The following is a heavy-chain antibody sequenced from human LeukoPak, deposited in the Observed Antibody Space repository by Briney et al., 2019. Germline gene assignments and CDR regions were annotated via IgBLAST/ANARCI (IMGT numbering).Heavy chain of an antibody. CDR3: ARVRFPASGSHFDY. CDR2: ISYDGSNK. Sequence: GGSLRLSCAASGFTFSSYAMHWVRQAPGKGLEWVAVISYDGSNKYYADSVKGRFTISRDSSKNTLYLQMNSLRAGDTAVYYCARVRFPASGSHFDYWGQGTLVTVSS. D-gene: IGHD2-15*01. V-gene: IGHV3-30*04. J-gene: IGHJ4*02. CDR1: GFTFSSYA.